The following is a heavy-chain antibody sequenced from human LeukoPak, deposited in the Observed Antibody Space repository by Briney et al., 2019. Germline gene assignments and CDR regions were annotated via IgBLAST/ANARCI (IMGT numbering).Heavy chain of an antibody. CDR2: IASETYGGTA. Sequence: QAGGSLRLSCAASGFTFSDYYMSWIRQAPGKGLEWVGFIASETYGGTAEYAASVKGRFTISRDDSKSIAYLQMNSLKTEDTAVYYCTRDQTPYYWGQGTLVTVSS. V-gene: IGHV3-49*03. J-gene: IGHJ4*02. CDR1: GFTFSDYY. CDR3: TRDQTPYY.